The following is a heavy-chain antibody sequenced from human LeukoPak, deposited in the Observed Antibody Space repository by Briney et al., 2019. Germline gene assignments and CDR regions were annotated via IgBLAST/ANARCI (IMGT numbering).Heavy chain of an antibody. CDR2: IYPGDSDT. CDR3: ARGYCSGGSCPEYFQH. J-gene: IGHJ1*01. V-gene: IGHV5-51*01. Sequence: GESLKISCKGSGYSFTSYWIGWVRQMPGKGPEWMGIIYPGDSDTRYSPSFQGQVTISADKSISTAYLQWSSLKASDTAMYYCARGYCSGGSCPEYFQHWGQGTLVTVSS. D-gene: IGHD2-15*01. CDR1: GYSFTSYW.